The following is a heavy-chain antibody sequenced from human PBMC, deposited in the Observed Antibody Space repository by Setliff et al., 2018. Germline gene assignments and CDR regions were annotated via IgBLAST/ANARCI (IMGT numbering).Heavy chain of an antibody. V-gene: IGHV4-39*07. J-gene: IGHJ4*01. CDR2: IYNSGYT. D-gene: IGHD7-27*01. CDR3: ASGLGFDY. CDR1: GGSFTNTNNY. Sequence: SATLSLTCSVSGGSFTNTNNYWGWIRQPLGKGLEWIGSIYNSGYTHYKPSLQSRATISVDTSKSQFSLNLSNVTAADTAVYYCASGLGFDYWGPGSLVTVSS.